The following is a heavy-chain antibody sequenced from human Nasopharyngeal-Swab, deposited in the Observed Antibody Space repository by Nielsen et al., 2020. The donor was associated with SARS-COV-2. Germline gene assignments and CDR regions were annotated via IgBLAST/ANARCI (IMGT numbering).Heavy chain of an antibody. Sequence: SETLSLTCTVSGGSISSYYWSWIRQPPGKGLEWIGYIYYSGSTNYNPSPKSRVTISVDTSKNQFSLKLSSVTAADTAVYYCASGLNWFPFDYWGQGTLVTVSS. V-gene: IGHV4-59*01. CDR3: ASGLNWFPFDY. D-gene: IGHD3-9*01. CDR1: GGSISSYY. J-gene: IGHJ4*02. CDR2: IYYSGST.